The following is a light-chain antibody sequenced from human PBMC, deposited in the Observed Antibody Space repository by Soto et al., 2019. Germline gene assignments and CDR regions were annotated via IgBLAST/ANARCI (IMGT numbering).Light chain of an antibody. V-gene: IGKV1-9*01. Sequence: EIQLTQSPSFLSASVGDRVTITCRASQGISSYLAWYQQKPGKAPNLLIHAASTLQRGVSSRFSGSGSGTEFTLTISSLQPEDFATYYCQQLNSYPLTFGGGTKVEVK. CDR3: QQLNSYPLT. CDR2: AAS. J-gene: IGKJ4*01. CDR1: QGISSY.